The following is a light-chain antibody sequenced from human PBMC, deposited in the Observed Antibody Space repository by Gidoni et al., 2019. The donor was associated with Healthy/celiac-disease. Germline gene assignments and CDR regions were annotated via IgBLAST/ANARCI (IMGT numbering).Light chain of an antibody. J-gene: IGLJ1*01. CDR3: QAWDSSTHA. CDR2: QDS. V-gene: IGLV3-1*01. CDR1: KLGDKY. Sequence: SYELTQPPSVSVSPGQTASITCSGDKLGDKYACWYQQKPGQSPVLVIYQDSKRPSGIPERFSGSNSGNTATLTISGTQAMDEADYHCQAWDSSTHAFGTGTKVTVL.